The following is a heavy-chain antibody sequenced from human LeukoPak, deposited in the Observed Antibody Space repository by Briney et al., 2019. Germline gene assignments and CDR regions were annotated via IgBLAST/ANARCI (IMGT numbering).Heavy chain of an antibody. CDR2: ISSGSSFI. J-gene: IGHJ1*01. V-gene: IGHV3-21*04. Sequence: GGSLRLSCAASGFNFGSYAMNWVRQAPGKGLEWVSSISSGSSFIYYADSVKGRFTISRDNAKNSLYLQMNSLRPEDMALYYCVKDTSGASQYFQYWGHGTVVTVSS. CDR1: GFNFGSYA. D-gene: IGHD2-15*01. CDR3: VKDTSGASQYFQY.